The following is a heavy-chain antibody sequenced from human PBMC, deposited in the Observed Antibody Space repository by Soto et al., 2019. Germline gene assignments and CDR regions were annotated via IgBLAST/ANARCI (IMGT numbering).Heavy chain of an antibody. D-gene: IGHD2-21*02. V-gene: IGHV4-30-2*01. J-gene: IGHJ4*02. Sequence: QLQLQESGSGLVKPSQTLSLTCAVSGGSISSGGYSWSWIRQPPGKGLEWIGYIYHSGSTYYNPSLKSRVTMSVDRSKNQFSLKLGSVTAADTAVYYCAGQRGGTARGGYYFDYWGQGTLVTVSS. CDR2: IYHSGST. CDR3: AGQRGGTARGGYYFDY. CDR1: GGSISSGGYS.